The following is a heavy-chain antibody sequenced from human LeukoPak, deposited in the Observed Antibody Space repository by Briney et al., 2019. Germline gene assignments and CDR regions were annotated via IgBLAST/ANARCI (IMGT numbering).Heavy chain of an antibody. V-gene: IGHV1-69*01. D-gene: IGHD2-2*01. CDR2: IIPIFGTA. CDR1: GGTFSSYA. Sequence: SVKVSCKASGGTFSSYAISWVRQAPGQGLEWMGGIIPIFGTANYAQKFQGRVTITADESTSTAYMELSSLRSEGTAVYYCARASYPYQLLHGGYRFDPWGQGTLVTVSS. J-gene: IGHJ5*02. CDR3: ARASYPYQLLHGGYRFDP.